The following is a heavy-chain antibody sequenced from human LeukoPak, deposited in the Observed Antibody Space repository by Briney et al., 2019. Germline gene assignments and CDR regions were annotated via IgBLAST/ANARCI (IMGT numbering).Heavy chain of an antibody. CDR3: AREAGAAAGTLFDY. Sequence: SETLSLTCSVSGGSFSNHFWSWVRQPAGKGLEWIGRIYPSGNTNYNPSLKSRVTLSVDTSKTQFYLSLSSATAADTAVYYCAREAGAAAGTLFDYWGQGTLVTVSS. J-gene: IGHJ4*02. CDR1: GGSFSNHF. V-gene: IGHV4-4*07. CDR2: IYPSGNT. D-gene: IGHD6-13*01.